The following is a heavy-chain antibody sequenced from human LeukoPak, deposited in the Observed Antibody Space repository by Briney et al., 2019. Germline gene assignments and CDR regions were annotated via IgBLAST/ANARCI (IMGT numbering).Heavy chain of an antibody. J-gene: IGHJ4*02. CDR3: ARHNALSNFDY. CDR2: IYYSGST. CDR1: GGSISSYY. Sequence: SETLSLTCTVSGGSISSYYWSWIRQPPGKGLEWIGYIYYSGSTNYNPSLESRVTISVDTSKNQFSLKLSSVTAADTAVYYCARHNALSNFDYWGQGTLVTVSS. V-gene: IGHV4-59*08.